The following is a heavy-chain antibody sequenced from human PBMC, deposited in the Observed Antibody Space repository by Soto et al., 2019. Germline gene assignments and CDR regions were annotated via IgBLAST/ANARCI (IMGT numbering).Heavy chain of an antibody. D-gene: IGHD6-13*01. CDR3: ARVRGTAGKRYFDY. J-gene: IGHJ4*02. Sequence: PSETLSLTCTVSGGSMIAYYWNWMRQPPGKGLQWIGYTYYSGSTTYNPSLKGRVTISVDSSKNQFSLKLDSVTPADTAVYYCARVRGTAGKRYFDYWGPGTLVTVSS. CDR2: TYYSGST. V-gene: IGHV4-59*01. CDR1: GGSMIAYY.